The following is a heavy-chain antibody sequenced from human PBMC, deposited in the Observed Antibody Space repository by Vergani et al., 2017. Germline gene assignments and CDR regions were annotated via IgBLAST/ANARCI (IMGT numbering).Heavy chain of an antibody. Sequence: QVQLQESGPGLVKPSETLSLTCTVSGGSISSYYWSWIRQPPGKGLEWLGYIYYSGSTNYNPSLKSRVTISVDTSKNQFSLKLSSVTAADTAVYYCARGPGSASSGPYYYYYGMDVWGQGP. V-gene: IGHV4-59*01. CDR1: GGSISSYY. J-gene: IGHJ6*02. CDR3: ARGPGSASSGPYYYYYGMDV. CDR2: IYYSGST. D-gene: IGHD3-22*01.